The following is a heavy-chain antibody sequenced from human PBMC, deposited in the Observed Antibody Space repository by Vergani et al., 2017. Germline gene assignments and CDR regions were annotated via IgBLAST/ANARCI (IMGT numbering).Heavy chain of an antibody. J-gene: IGHJ4*02. V-gene: IGHV4-34*01. CDR1: GGSFSGYY. CDR3: ARWAGNGSGSYYADY. Sequence: QVQLQQWGAGLLKPSETLSLTCAVSGGSFSGYYWSWIRQPPGKGLEWIGEINHSGSTNYNPSLKSRVTISVDTSKNQFSLKLSSVTAADTAVYYCARWAGNGSGSYYADYWGQGTLVTVSS. CDR2: INHSGST. D-gene: IGHD3-10*01.